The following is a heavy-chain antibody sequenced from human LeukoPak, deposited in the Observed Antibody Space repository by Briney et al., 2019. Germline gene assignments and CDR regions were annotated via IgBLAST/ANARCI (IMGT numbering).Heavy chain of an antibody. Sequence: PSETLSLTCAVYSGSFSGYYWSWIRQPPGKGLEWIGEINHSGSTNYNPSLKSRVTISVDTSKNQFSLKLSSVTAADTAVYYRARMPSGSYYPFDYWGQGTLVTVSS. CDR1: SGSFSGYY. V-gene: IGHV4-34*01. CDR3: ARMPSGSYYPFDY. D-gene: IGHD3-10*01. CDR2: INHSGST. J-gene: IGHJ4*02.